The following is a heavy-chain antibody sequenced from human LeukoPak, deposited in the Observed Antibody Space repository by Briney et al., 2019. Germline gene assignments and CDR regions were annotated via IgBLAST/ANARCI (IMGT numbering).Heavy chain of an antibody. CDR3: ARALSSGYDKVLGGY. J-gene: IGHJ4*02. V-gene: IGHV3-21*01. CDR2: ISSSSSYI. CDR1: GFTFSSYS. Sequence: GGSLRLSCAASGFTFSSYSMNWVRQAPGKGLEWVSSISSSSSYIYYADSVKGRFTISRDNAKNSLYLQMNSLRAEDTAVYYCARALSSGYDKVLGGYWGQGTLVTVSS. D-gene: IGHD5-12*01.